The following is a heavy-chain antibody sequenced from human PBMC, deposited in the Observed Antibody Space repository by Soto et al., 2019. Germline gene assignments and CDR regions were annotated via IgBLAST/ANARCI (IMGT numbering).Heavy chain of an antibody. CDR3: ASWLKAAGIGGNYCYGMDV. CDR1: GGTFSNYA. D-gene: IGHD6-19*01. CDR2: IMPIFGRA. J-gene: IGHJ6*02. Sequence: QVQLVQSGAEVKKPGSSVKVSCKASGGTFSNYAFSWVRQAPGQGLEWLGGIMPIFGRADYAQKFRGRVTINADQTTRADHMGLSSLRSGDTAVYYCASWLKAAGIGGNYCYGMDVWGQGTTVTVSS. V-gene: IGHV1-69*12.